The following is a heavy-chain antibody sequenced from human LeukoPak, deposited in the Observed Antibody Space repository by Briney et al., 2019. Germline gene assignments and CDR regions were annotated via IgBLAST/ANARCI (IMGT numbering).Heavy chain of an antibody. D-gene: IGHD4-23*01. J-gene: IGHJ6*03. V-gene: IGHV1-69*06. CDR2: IIPIFGTA. CDR1: GGTFSSYA. CDR3: ARARANTVVTLMGYMDV. Sequence: SVKVSCKASGGTFSSYAISWVRQAPGQGLEWMGGIIPIFGTANYAQKFQGRVTITADKSTSTAYMELSSLRSEDTAVYYCARARANTVVTLMGYMDVWGKGTTVTVSS.